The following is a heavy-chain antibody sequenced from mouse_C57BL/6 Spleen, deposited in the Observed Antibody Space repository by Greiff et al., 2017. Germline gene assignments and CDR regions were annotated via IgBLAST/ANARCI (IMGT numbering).Heavy chain of an antibody. CDR2: IYPGDGDT. D-gene: IGHD2-3*01. Sequence: QVQLKESGPELVKPGASVKISCKASGYAFSSSWMNWVKQRPGKGLEWIGRIYPGDGDTNYNGKFQGKATRTTDKSSSTAYRQLSSLTSEDSAVYFCARTDGYYVGYAMDYWGQGTSVTVSS. CDR1: GYAFSSSW. CDR3: ARTDGYYVGYAMDY. V-gene: IGHV1-82*01. J-gene: IGHJ4*01.